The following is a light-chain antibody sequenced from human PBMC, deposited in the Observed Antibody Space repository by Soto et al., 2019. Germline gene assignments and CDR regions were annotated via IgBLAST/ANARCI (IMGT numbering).Light chain of an antibody. CDR2: AAS. CDR1: QSVAGSS. J-gene: IGKJ4*01. Sequence: EIMLTQSPGTLSLSPGDRATLSCRASQSVAGSSLAWYQQKPAQAPRLLIYAASNRATGIPARFSGSGSGTDFTLTISRVEPEEFAVYYCQQYGSSPLTFGGGTRVEIK. CDR3: QQYGSSPLT. V-gene: IGKV3-20*01.